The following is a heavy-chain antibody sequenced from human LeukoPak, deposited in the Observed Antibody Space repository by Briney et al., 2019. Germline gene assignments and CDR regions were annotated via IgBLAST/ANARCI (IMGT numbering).Heavy chain of an antibody. CDR1: GGSISSSSYY. CDR2: IYYRGST. Sequence: SETLSLTCTVSGGSISSSSYYWGWIRQPPGKGLEWIGSIYYRGSTYYNPSLKSRVTISVDTSKNQFSLKLSSVTAADTAVYYCARLYAKNIVVVVAAAFDYWGQGTLVTVSS. V-gene: IGHV4-39*01. J-gene: IGHJ4*02. D-gene: IGHD2-15*01. CDR3: ARLYAKNIVVVVAAAFDY.